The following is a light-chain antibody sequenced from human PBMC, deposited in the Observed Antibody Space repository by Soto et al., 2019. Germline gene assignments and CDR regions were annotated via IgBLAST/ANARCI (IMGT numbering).Light chain of an antibody. CDR3: SSYTSSRAYV. CDR2: EVS. CDR1: SSDAGGYNY. V-gene: IGLV2-14*01. J-gene: IGLJ1*01. Sequence: QSVLTQPASVSGSPGQSITISCTGTSSDAGGYNYVSWYPQQSGKAPKLMIHEVSNRPSGLSNRFSGSKSGNTASLTISGLQAEDEADYYCSSYTSSRAYVFGIGTKVTVL.